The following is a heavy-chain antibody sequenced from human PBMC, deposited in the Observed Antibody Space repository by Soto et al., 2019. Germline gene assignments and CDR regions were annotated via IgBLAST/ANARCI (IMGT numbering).Heavy chain of an antibody. Sequence: ASVKVSCKASGYSFTGYYIHWARQAPGQGLEWMGWINPDTGGTNYAQKFQDWISMTRDTSLSTAYMELSRLTSDDTAIYYCARDYNWALSYWGQGTLVTVSS. CDR3: ARDYNWALSY. CDR1: GYSFTGYY. CDR2: INPDTGGT. J-gene: IGHJ4*02. V-gene: IGHV1-2*04. D-gene: IGHD1-1*01.